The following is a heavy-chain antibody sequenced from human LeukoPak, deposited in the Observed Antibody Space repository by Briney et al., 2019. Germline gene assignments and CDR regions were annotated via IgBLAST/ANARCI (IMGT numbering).Heavy chain of an antibody. Sequence: GGSLRLSCEASGFTFNRYAMSWVRQAPGKGLEWVANIKQDGSEKYYVDSVKGRFTISRDNAKNSLYLQMNSLRAEDTAVYYCARDLVVPAAMGGFDYWGQGTLVTVSS. V-gene: IGHV3-7*03. CDR1: GFTFNRYA. D-gene: IGHD2-2*01. CDR2: IKQDGSEK. J-gene: IGHJ4*02. CDR3: ARDLVVPAAMGGFDY.